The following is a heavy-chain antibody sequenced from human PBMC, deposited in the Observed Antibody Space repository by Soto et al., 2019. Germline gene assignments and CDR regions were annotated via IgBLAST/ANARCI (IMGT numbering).Heavy chain of an antibody. CDR3: ARVSGYYFLDY. Sequence: QVQLVQSGAEEKKPGASVKVSCKASGYTFTNYAMHWVRQAPGQRLEWMGWINAGNGNTKYSQKFQGRVTITGDTSASTAYMELSSLRSEDTAVYYCARVSGYYFLDYWGQGTLVTVSS. V-gene: IGHV1-3*05. D-gene: IGHD5-12*01. CDR2: INAGNGNT. CDR1: GYTFTNYA. J-gene: IGHJ4*02.